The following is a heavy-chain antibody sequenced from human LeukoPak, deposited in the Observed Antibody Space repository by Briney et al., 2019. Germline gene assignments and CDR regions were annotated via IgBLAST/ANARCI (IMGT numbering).Heavy chain of an antibody. J-gene: IGHJ4*02. CDR2: IRSRAYGGAA. CDR1: GFNFGDYA. V-gene: IGHV3-49*04. Sequence: TGGSLRLSCTASGFNFGDYAMSWVRQAPGKGLEWVGYIRSRAYGGAAEYAASVKGRFTITRDDSKSIAYLQMSSLNIEDTAVYYCAASSGFDYWGQGTLVTVSS. CDR3: AASSGFDY. D-gene: IGHD6-25*01.